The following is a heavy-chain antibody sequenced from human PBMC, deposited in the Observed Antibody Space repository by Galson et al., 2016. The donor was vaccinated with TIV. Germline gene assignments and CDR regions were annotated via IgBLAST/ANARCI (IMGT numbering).Heavy chain of an antibody. CDR2: ISPDGTDP. V-gene: IGHV3-30*03. CDR3: ATDGRDAYNPYFDS. Sequence: LRLSCAASGFTFSAYRMNWVRQAPGKGLEWLAVISPDGTDPRYADSMKGRFTISRDNAKSTLYLHMDNLRPEDTAVYYCATDGRDAYNPYFDSWGQGTLVTVSS. CDR1: GFTFSAYR. J-gene: IGHJ4*02. D-gene: IGHD5-24*01.